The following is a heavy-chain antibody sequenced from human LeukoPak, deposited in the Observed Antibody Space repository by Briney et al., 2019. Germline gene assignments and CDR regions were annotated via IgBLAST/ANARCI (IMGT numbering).Heavy chain of an antibody. CDR2: ISGYNGNT. CDR1: GYTFTSYG. V-gene: IGHV1-18*01. CDR3: ARDRYCSSTSCYGYMDV. J-gene: IGHJ6*03. D-gene: IGHD2-2*01. Sequence: GASVKVSCKASGYTFTSYGISWVRQAPGQGLEWMGWISGYNGNTNYAQKLQGRVTMTTDTSTSTAYMELRSLKSDDTAVYYCARDRYCSSTSCYGYMDVWGKGTTVTISS.